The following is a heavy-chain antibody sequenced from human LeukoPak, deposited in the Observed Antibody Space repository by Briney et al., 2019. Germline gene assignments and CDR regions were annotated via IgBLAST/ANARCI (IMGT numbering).Heavy chain of an antibody. CDR2: ISHDGTNK. D-gene: IGHD5-12*01. Sequence: GGSLRLSCAASGFIPNSYGIHWVRQAPGKGLEWVAVISHDGTNKYYADSVKGRFTLSRDNSKDTLFLQINSLRPEDTAVYYCARDPQRSYSGYEIDYWGQGTLVTVPS. CDR3: ARDPQRSYSGYEIDY. V-gene: IGHV3-30*03. J-gene: IGHJ4*02. CDR1: GFIPNSYG.